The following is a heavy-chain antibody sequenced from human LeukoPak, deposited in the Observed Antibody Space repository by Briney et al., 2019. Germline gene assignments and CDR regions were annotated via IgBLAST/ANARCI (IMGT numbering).Heavy chain of an antibody. CDR1: GFTFSDHY. Sequence: GGSLRLSCAASGFTFSDHYMDWVRQAPGKGLEWVGRIRNKANSYTTEYAASVKGRFTVSRDNSKNSLYLQMNSPKTEDTAVYYCVGGAVYYFDYWGQGTLVTVSS. CDR3: VGGAVYYFDY. J-gene: IGHJ4*02. V-gene: IGHV3-72*01. CDR2: IRNKANSYTT.